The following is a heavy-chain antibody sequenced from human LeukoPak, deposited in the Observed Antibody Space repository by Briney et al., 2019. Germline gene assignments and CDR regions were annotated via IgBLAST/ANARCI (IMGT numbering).Heavy chain of an antibody. J-gene: IGHJ4*02. Sequence: NPSETLSLTCTVSGGSISSGAHYWSWVRQPPGKGLEWIGYISYSGSTYYNPSLKSRVTISVDTSKNQFSLKLSSVTAADTAVYYCARANYGSGVIDYWGQGTLVTVSS. CDR2: ISYSGST. V-gene: IGHV4-30-4*01. CDR3: ARANYGSGVIDY. D-gene: IGHD3-10*01. CDR1: GGSISSGAHY.